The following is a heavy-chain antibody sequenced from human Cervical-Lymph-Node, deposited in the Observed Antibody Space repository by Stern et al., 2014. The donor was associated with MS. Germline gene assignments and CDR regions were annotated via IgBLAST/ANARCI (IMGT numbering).Heavy chain of an antibody. Sequence: QVQLQESGPGLVKPSQTLSLTCTVSGGSISSDVYYWSWIRQPAGKGLEWIGRIYVSGGPKYNPSLKTRVTISADTSKSQVPLKLTTVTAADTAVYYCAGTLANIGTAGPLLEPIEYYYGMDVWGQGTTVTVSS. CDR1: GGSISSDVYY. V-gene: IGHV4-61*02. CDR3: AGTLANIGTAGPLLEPIEYYYGMDV. D-gene: IGHD1-1*01. J-gene: IGHJ6*02. CDR2: IYVSGGP.